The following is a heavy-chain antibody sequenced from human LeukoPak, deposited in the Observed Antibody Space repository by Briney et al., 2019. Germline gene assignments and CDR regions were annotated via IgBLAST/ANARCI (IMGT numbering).Heavy chain of an antibody. J-gene: IGHJ4*02. CDR1: GGSISSHY. CDR2: IYYSGST. D-gene: IGHD3-3*01. V-gene: IGHV4-59*11. CDR3: ARDRDDFWSGYYDY. Sequence: SETLSLTCTVSGGSISSHYWSWIRQPPGKGLEWIGSIYYSGSTNYNPSLKSRVTISVDTSKNQFSLKLSSVTAADTAVYYCARDRDDFWSGYYDYWGQGTLVTVSS.